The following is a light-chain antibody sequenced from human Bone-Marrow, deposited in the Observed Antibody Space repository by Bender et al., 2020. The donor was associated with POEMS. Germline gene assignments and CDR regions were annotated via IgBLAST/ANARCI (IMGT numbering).Light chain of an antibody. Sequence: QSALTQPRSVSGSPGQSVTISCTGTSSDVGSYNYVSWYQQHPGEAPKLMIFDVLKRPSGVPDRFSGFKSGNTASLTISGTQAMDEADYYCQAWDTYSVIFGGGTKLTVL. J-gene: IGLJ2*01. V-gene: IGLV2-11*01. CDR1: SSDVGSYNY. CDR2: DVL. CDR3: QAWDTYSVI.